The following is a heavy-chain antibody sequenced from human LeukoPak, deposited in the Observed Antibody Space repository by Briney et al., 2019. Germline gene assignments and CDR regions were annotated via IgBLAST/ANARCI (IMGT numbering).Heavy chain of an antibody. J-gene: IGHJ6*02. CDR2: ISYDGSNK. CDR1: GFTFSSYA. CDR3: ASILGVPAAISYYYGMDV. V-gene: IGHV3-30*04. Sequence: GGSLRLSCAASGFTFSSYAMHWVRQAPGKGLEWVAVISYDGSNKYYADSVKGRFTISRDNSKNTLYLQMNSLRAEDTAVYYCASILGVPAAISYYYGMDVWGQGTTVIVSS. D-gene: IGHD2-2*02.